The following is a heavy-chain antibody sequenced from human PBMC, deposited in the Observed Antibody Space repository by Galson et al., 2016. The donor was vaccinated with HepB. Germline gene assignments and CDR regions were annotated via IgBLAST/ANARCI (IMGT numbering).Heavy chain of an antibody. D-gene: IGHD5-12*01. CDR1: GGSVNSGGYY. Sequence: TLSLTCTVSGGSVNSGGYYWSWIRQHPGKGPEWIGYYYYSGSTFYNPSLKSRVTISADPSKTQFSLKLSSVTAADPAVYYCARVPSRRGYDANEDLWGVYGMDVWGQGTTVTVSS. CDR2: YYYSGST. V-gene: IGHV4-31*03. CDR3: ARVPSRRGYDANEDLWGVYGMDV. J-gene: IGHJ6*02.